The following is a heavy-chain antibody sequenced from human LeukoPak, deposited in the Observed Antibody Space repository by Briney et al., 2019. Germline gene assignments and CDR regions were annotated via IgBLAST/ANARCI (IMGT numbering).Heavy chain of an antibody. CDR3: AVLSSSSSNDY. V-gene: IGHV1-18*01. CDR2: ISAYNGNT. CDR1: GYTFTTYG. J-gene: IGHJ4*02. D-gene: IGHD6-6*01. Sequence: ASVKVSCKASGYTFTTYGTIWVRQAPGQGLEWMGWISAYNGNTNYAQKLQGRVTMTTDTSTSTAYMELRSLRSDDTAVYYCAVLSSSSSNDYWGQGTLVTVSS.